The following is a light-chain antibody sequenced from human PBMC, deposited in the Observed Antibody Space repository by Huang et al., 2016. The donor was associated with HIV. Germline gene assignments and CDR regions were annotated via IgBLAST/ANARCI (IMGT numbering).Light chain of an antibody. V-gene: IGKV1-33*01. CDR2: DAS. CDR1: QDISNY. J-gene: IGKJ4*01. Sequence: DIQMTQSPSSLSASVGDRVTITCHASQDISNYLDWYQQKPGKAPKLLIYDASNLETGVPARFSGSGAGTDFTFTISSLQPEDFASYYCQQYDNPRLTFGGGTKVEIK. CDR3: QQYDNPRLT.